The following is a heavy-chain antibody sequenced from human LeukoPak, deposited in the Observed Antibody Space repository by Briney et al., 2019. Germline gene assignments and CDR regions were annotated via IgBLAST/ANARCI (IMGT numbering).Heavy chain of an antibody. V-gene: IGHV3-53*01. CDR2: IYSGGST. J-gene: IGHJ5*02. D-gene: IGHD4-11*01. CDR3: ARDYSDNWFDP. CDR1: GFTVSSNY. Sequence: GGSLRLSCAASGFTVSSNYMSWVRQAPGKGLEWVSVIYSGGSTYYADSVKGRFTISRDNSKNTLYLQMNSLRAEDTAVYYCARDYSDNWFDPWGQGTLVTVSS.